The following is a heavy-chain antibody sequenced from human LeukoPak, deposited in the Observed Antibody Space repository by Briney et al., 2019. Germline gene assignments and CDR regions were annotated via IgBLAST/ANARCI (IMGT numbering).Heavy chain of an antibody. D-gene: IGHD1-26*01. CDR1: GYTFTGYY. CDR2: INPNSGGT. CDR3: ARSTLYSGSYSAFDI. J-gene: IGHJ3*02. Sequence: ASVKVSCKASGYTFTGYYMHWVRQAPGQGLEWMGWINPNSGGTNYAQKFQGRVTMTRDTSISTACMELSRLRSDDTAVYYCARSTLYSGSYSAFDIWGQGTMVTVSS. V-gene: IGHV1-2*02.